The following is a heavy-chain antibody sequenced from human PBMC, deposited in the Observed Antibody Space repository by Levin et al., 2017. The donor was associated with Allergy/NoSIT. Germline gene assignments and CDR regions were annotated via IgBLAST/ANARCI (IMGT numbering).Heavy chain of an antibody. D-gene: IGHD5-12*01. CDR3: ARVANWFDP. CDR1: GGSISSYY. V-gene: IGHV4-59*01. CDR2: IYYSGST. J-gene: IGHJ5*02. Sequence: SQTLSLTCTVSGGSISSYYWSWIRQPPGKGLEWIGYIYYSGSTNYNPSLKSRVTISVDTSKNQFSLKLSSVTAADTAVYYCARVANWFDPWGQGTLVTVSS.